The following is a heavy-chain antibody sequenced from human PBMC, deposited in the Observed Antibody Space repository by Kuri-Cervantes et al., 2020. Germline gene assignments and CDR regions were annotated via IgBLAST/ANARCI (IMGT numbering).Heavy chain of an antibody. CDR3: ARVGGDGYNSNFDY. J-gene: IGHJ4*02. CDR1: RNTFTNYG. V-gene: IGHV1-18*01. CDR2: ISAYNGDT. Sequence: ASVKVSCKASRNTFTNYGISWVRQAPGQGLEWMGWISAYNGDTNYAQKLQGRVTMTTDTSTSTAYMELRSLRSDDTAVYYCARVGGDGYNSNFDYWGQGTLVTVSS. D-gene: IGHD5-24*01.